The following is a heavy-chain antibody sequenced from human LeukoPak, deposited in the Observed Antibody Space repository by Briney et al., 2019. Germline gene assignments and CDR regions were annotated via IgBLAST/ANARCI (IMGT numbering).Heavy chain of an antibody. CDR2: INPNSGGT. CDR1: GYTFPGYY. V-gene: IGHV1-2*06. Sequence: ASVKVSCNAAGYTFPGYYMFWVRQAPGQGLEWMGRINPNSGGTNYTQKFQGRVTMTRDTSISTAYMELSRLRSDDTAVYYCARGYCSGGSCYSVENWFDPWGQGALVTVSS. D-gene: IGHD2-15*01. J-gene: IGHJ5*02. CDR3: ARGYCSGGSCYSVENWFDP.